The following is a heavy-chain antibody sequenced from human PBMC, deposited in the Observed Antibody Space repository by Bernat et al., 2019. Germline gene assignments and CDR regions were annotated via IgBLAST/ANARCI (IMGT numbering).Heavy chain of an antibody. D-gene: IGHD3/OR15-3a*01. CDR3: ARDLIGTGVDAFDI. V-gene: IGHV1-2*04. Sequence: QVQLVQSGAEVKKPGASVKVSCKASGYTFTGYYMHWVRQAPGQGLEWMGWINPNSGGTNYAQKFQGWVTMTRDTSISTAYMELSRLRSDDTDVYYCARDLIGTGVDAFDIWGQGTMVTVSS. J-gene: IGHJ3*02. CDR2: INPNSGGT. CDR1: GYTFTGYY.